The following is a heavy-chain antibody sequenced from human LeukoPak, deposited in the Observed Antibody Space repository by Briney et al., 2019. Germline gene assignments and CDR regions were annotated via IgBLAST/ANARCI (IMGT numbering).Heavy chain of an antibody. D-gene: IGHD6-19*01. CDR3: ARDRIAVAGKGEAFDI. CDR1: GGSLNGHY. J-gene: IGHJ3*02. V-gene: IGHV4-34*01. Sequence: PSETLSLTCAVYGGSLNGHYWSWIRQPPGKGLEWIGEGSESGGTKFNPSLKSRVTISADTSKNQFSLKLSSVTAADTAVYYCARDRIAVAGKGEAFDIWGQGTMVTVSS. CDR2: GSESGGT.